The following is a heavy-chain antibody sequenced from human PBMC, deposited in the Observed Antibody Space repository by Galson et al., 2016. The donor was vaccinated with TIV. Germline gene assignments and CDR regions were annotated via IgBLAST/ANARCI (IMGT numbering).Heavy chain of an antibody. V-gene: IGHV3-30*04. Sequence: SLRLSCAASGFTFSSYVMHWVRQAPGRGLEWVAVISYDGSIENYADSLKGRFTISRDNSKNTLYLQMHSQRAEDTAVYYCARERRHCGDNCYLSYDFGMDVWGQGTTVTVSS. J-gene: IGHJ6*02. CDR1: GFTFSSYV. D-gene: IGHD2-21*01. CDR3: ARERRHCGDNCYLSYDFGMDV. CDR2: ISYDGSIE.